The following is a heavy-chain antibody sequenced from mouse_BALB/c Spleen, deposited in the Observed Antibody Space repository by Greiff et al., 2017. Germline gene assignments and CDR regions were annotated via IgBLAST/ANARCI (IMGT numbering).Heavy chain of an antibody. Sequence: EVQVVESGGGLVKLGGSLKLSCAASGFTFSSYYMSWVRQTPEKRLELVAAINSNGGSTYYPDTVKGRFTISRDNAKNTLYLQMSSLKSEDTALYYCARHGGGYSPFDYWGQGTTLTVSS. D-gene: IGHD2-3*01. CDR2: INSNGGST. J-gene: IGHJ2*01. CDR1: GFTFSSYY. CDR3: ARHGGGYSPFDY. V-gene: IGHV5-6-2*01.